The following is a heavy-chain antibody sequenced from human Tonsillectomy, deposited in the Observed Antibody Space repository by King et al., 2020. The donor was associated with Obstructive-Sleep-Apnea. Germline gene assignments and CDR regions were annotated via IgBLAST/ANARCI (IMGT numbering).Heavy chain of an antibody. Sequence: QLVQSGGGLVKPGGSLRLSCAASGFTFSDYYMSWIRQAPGKGLEWVSYISSSGITIYYADSVKGRFTISRDNAKNSLYLQMNSLRAEDTAVYYYARGDSSSWYPNFDYWGQGTLVTVSS. J-gene: IGHJ4*02. CDR1: GFTFSDYY. V-gene: IGHV3-11*01. CDR3: ARGDSSSWYPNFDY. CDR2: ISSSGITI. D-gene: IGHD6-13*01.